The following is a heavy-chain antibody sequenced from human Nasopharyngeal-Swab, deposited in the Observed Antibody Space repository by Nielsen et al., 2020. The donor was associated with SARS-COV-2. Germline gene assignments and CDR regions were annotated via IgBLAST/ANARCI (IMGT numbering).Heavy chain of an antibody. V-gene: IGHV3-33*01. CDR2: IWYDGSNK. CDR1: GFTFSSYG. Sequence: GGSLRLSCAASGFTFSSYGMHWVRQAPGKGLEWVAVIWYDGSNKYYADSVKGRFTISRDNSKNTLYLQMNGLRAEDTAVYYCARASSGYDEWYFDLWGRGTLVTVSS. CDR3: ARASSGYDEWYFDL. D-gene: IGHD5-12*01. J-gene: IGHJ2*01.